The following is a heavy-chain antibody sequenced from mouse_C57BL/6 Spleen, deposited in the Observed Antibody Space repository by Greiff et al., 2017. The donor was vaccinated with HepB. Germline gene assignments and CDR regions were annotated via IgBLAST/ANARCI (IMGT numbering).Heavy chain of an antibody. CDR1: GYTFTSYW. V-gene: IGHV1-64*01. CDR2: IHPNSGST. CDR3: ATPYGNYYFDY. J-gene: IGHJ2*01. Sequence: VQLQQPGAELVKPGASVKLSCKASGYTFTSYWMHWVKQRPGQGLEWIGMIHPNSGSTNYNEKFKSKATLTVDKSSSTAYMQLSSLTSEDSAVYCCATPYGNYYFDYWGQGTTLTVSS. D-gene: IGHD2-1*01.